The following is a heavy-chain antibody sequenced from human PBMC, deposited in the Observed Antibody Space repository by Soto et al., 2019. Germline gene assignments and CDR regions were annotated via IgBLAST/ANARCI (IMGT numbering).Heavy chain of an antibody. CDR2: VDHRGST. Sequence: QVHLQQRGAGLLKPSETLSLNCVVSGESFSGYYWSWIRQTPGMGLERIGEVDHRGSTTYNPSLKSRASISIDSSKNLFSLELTSVTAADTALYFCARYEYGNSLYGVDVWGQGTRVTVSS. D-gene: IGHD1-7*01. J-gene: IGHJ6*02. V-gene: IGHV4-34*02. CDR1: GESFSGYY. CDR3: ARYEYGNSLYGVDV.